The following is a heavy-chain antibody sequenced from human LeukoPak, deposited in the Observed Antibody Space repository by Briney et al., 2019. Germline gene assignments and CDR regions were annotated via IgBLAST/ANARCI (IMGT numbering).Heavy chain of an antibody. D-gene: IGHD3-10*01. CDR3: ARTGSTGDWFDP. J-gene: IGHJ5*02. Sequence: ASVKVSCKASGYTFTGYYMHWVRQAPGQGLEWMGWINPNSGGTNYAQEFQGRVTMTRDTSISTAYMELSRLRSDDTAVYYCARTGSTGDWFDPWGQGTLVTVSS. CDR1: GYTFTGYY. CDR2: INPNSGGT. V-gene: IGHV1-2*02.